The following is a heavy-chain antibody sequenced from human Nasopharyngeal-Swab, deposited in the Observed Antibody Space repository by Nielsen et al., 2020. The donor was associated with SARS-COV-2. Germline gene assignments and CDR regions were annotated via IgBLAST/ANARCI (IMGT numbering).Heavy chain of an antibody. J-gene: IGHJ3*01. Sequence: ASVKVSCKASGDTFTNYGITWVRQAPGQGLEWWGWVSAYNGQIDYAEKFEGRVTMTTDTSTSTADMSLKNLRSDDTAIYYCASVECSPGNCYLPGAFDVWGQGTMVIVSS. CDR2: VSAYNGQI. CDR1: GDTFTNYG. CDR3: ASVECSPGNCYLPGAFDV. D-gene: IGHD2-15*01. V-gene: IGHV1-18*04.